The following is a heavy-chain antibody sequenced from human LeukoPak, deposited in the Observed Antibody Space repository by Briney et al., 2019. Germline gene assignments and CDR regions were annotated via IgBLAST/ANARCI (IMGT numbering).Heavy chain of an antibody. J-gene: IGHJ3*02. CDR1: GYTFTGYD. CDR2: MNPNSGYT. CDR3: ARVPREIMSI. D-gene: IGHD1-26*01. Sequence: ASVKVSCKASGYTFTGYDINWVRQATGEGLGWMGYMNPNSGYTGYAQKFQGRVTMTRNTSISTAYMELSNLRSEDTAVYYCARVPREIMSIWGQGTMVTVSS. V-gene: IGHV1-8*01.